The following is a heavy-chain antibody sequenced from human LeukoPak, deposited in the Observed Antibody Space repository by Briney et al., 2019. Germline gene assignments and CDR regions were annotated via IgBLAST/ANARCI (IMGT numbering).Heavy chain of an antibody. D-gene: IGHD3-22*01. CDR3: ARYGYDSSGYFDY. CDR2: IIPILGIA. J-gene: IGHJ4*02. CDR1: GYTFTSYD. V-gene: IGHV1-69*04. Sequence: SVTVSCKASGYTFTSYDISWVRQAPGQGLEWMGRIIPILGIANYAQKFQGRVTITADKSTSTAYMELSSLRSEDTAVYYCARYGYDSSGYFDYWGQGTLVTVSS.